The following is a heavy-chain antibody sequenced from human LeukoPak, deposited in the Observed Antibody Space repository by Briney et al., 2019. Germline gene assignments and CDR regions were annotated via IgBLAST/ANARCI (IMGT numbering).Heavy chain of an antibody. Sequence: ASVKVSCKASGYTFTSYGISWVRQAPGQGLEWMGWISAYNGNTNYAQKLQGRVTMTTDTSTSTAYMELRSLRSDDTAVYYCARDLEYGSSWYGGMGLRFYYYYYYGMDVWGQGTTVTVSS. J-gene: IGHJ6*02. CDR3: ARDLEYGSSWYGGMGLRFYYYYYYGMDV. D-gene: IGHD6-13*01. CDR2: ISAYNGNT. V-gene: IGHV1-18*01. CDR1: GYTFTSYG.